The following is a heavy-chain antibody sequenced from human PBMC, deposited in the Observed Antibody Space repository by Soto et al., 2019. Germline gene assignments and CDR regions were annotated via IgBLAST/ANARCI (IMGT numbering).Heavy chain of an antibody. CDR3: ARDSGAGGYYYYYNMDV. D-gene: IGHD1-1*01. J-gene: IGHJ6*03. Sequence: EVQLVESGGGLVKPGGSLRLSCAASGFSFSSYSMNWVRQAPGKGLEWVSCISSSSSYIYYSDSVKGRFTISRDNAKNSLYRQMNSLRAEDTAVYYCARDSGAGGYYYYYNMDVWGKGTTVTVSS. CDR1: GFSFSSYS. V-gene: IGHV3-21*01. CDR2: ISSSSSYI.